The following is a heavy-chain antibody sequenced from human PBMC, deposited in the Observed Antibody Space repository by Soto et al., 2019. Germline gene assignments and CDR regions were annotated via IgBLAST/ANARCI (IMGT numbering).Heavy chain of an antibody. J-gene: IGHJ3*02. D-gene: IGHD7-27*01. Sequence: DVQLLESGGGLVQPGGSLRLSCAASGFTFSVFAMSWVRQAPGKGLELVSTISGRGENTYYADSVKGRFTISRDNSKNTLNLQRNSLRGEDTAVYYCAKDRGTGDYGVNAVDIWGQGTMVTVAS. CDR2: ISGRGENT. CDR1: GFTFSVFA. CDR3: AKDRGTGDYGVNAVDI. V-gene: IGHV3-23*01.